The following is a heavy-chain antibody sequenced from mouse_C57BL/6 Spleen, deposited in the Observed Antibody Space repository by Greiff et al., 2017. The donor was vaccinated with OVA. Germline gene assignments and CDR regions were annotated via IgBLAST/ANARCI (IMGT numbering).Heavy chain of an antibody. Sequence: QVQLQQPGAELVRPGSSVKLSCTASGFNFTSYWMDWVKQRPGQGLEWIGNIYPSDSETHYNQKFKDKATLTVDKSSSTAYMQLSSLTSEDSAVYYCAREGVFTTVVYFDYWGQGTTLTVSS. J-gene: IGHJ2*01. V-gene: IGHV1-61*01. CDR3: AREGVFTTVVYFDY. CDR2: IYPSDSET. CDR1: GFNFTSYW. D-gene: IGHD1-1*01.